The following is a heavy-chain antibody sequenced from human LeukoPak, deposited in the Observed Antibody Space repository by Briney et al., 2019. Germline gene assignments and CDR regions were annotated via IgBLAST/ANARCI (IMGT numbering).Heavy chain of an antibody. J-gene: IGHJ4*02. CDR1: GFTFSNFW. CDR3: ARAPATNEWRCMDY. D-gene: IGHD2-8*02. CDR2: IKQDGTEK. V-gene: IGHV3-7*01. Sequence: GGSLRLSCAASGFTFSNFWMGWVRQAPGKGLEWVANIKQDGTEKRYVDPVKGRFTISRDNAKNSLYLQMNSLRAEDTAVYYCARAPATNEWRCMDYWGQGTLVTVSS.